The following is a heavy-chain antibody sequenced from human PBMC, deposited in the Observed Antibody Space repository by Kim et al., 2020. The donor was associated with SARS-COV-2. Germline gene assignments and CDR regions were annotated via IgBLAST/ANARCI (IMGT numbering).Heavy chain of an antibody. V-gene: IGHV3-30-3*01. CDR2: ISYDGSNK. CDR3: ARARSGSYRDVFDI. CDR1: GFTFSSYA. Sequence: GGSLRLSCAASGFTFSSYAMHWVRQAPGKGLEWVAVISYDGSNKYYADSVKGRFTISRDNSKNTLYLQMNSLRAEDTAVYYCARARSGSYRDVFDIWGQGKMGTVSS. J-gene: IGHJ3*02. D-gene: IGHD1-26*01.